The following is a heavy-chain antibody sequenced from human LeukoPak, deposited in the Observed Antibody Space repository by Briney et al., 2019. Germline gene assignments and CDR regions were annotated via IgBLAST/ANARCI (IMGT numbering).Heavy chain of an antibody. CDR1: GXSISSYY. V-gene: IGHV4-59*01. D-gene: IGHD3-22*01. CDR3: ARGPDDSSEKALYYFHY. Sequence: SETLSLTCTISGXSISSYYWSWIRQPPGKGLEWIGYIYYSGSTSYNPSLKSRVTILVDTSKNQFSLKLSSVTAADTAVYYCARGPDDSSEKALYYFHYWGQGTLVTVSS. CDR2: IYYSGST. J-gene: IGHJ4*02.